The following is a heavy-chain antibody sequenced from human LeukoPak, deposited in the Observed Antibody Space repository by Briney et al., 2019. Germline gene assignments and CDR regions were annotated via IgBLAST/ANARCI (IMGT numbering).Heavy chain of an antibody. CDR1: GYTLTELS. Sequence: ASVKVSCKVSGYTLTELSMHWVRQAPGKGLEWMGGFDPEDGETIYAQKFQGRVTMTEDTSTDTAYMELSGLRSEDTAVYYCATDLTMVRGEWYWGQGTLVTVSS. CDR2: FDPEDGET. J-gene: IGHJ4*02. D-gene: IGHD3-10*01. V-gene: IGHV1-24*01. CDR3: ATDLTMVRGEWY.